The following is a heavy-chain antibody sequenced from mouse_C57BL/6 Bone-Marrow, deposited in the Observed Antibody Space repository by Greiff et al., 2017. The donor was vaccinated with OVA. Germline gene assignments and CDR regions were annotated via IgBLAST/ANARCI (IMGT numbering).Heavy chain of an antibody. J-gene: IGHJ2*01. CDR2: IDPSDSYT. CDR3: ARRSSFDY. CDR1: GYTFTSYW. V-gene: IGHV1-50*01. D-gene: IGHD1-3*01. Sequence: QVHVKQPGAELVKPGASVKLSCKASGYTFTSYWMQWVKQRPGQGLEWIGEIDPSDSYTNYNQKFKVKATLTVDKASSTAYMQLSSLTSEDSAVYYCARRSSFDYWGQGTTLTVSS.